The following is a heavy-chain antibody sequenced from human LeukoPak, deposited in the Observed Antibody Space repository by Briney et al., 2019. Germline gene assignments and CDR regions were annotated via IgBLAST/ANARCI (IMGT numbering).Heavy chain of an antibody. CDR3: ARGHARRGRYRPGMDV. CDR1: VGSISSGDYY. V-gene: IGHV4-30-4*01. CDR2: IYYSGST. J-gene: IGHJ6*02. Sequence: PSQTLSLTCTVSVGSISSGDYYWSWSRQPPGKCLEWIGYIYYSGSTYYNPSLKGRVTISVDASKNQFSLKLSSVTAADPAVYYCARGHARRGRYRPGMDVWGQGTTVTVSS. D-gene: IGHD1-26*01.